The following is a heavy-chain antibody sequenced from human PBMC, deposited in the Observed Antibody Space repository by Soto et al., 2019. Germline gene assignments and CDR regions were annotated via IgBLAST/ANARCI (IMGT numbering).Heavy chain of an antibody. Sequence: SLTCTVSGCSISSGDYYCSLIRQHPGKGLIWIGYNSCSRRTSYNPPLQSRVTISVDQSKNHFSVELWSVPAADRAVYYCARVFSDSSSFFDPWGQGTLVTVSS. CDR2: NSCSRRT. J-gene: IGHJ5*02. CDR1: GCSISSGDYY. V-gene: IGHV4-31*03. D-gene: IGHD6-13*01. CDR3: ARVFSDSSSFFDP.